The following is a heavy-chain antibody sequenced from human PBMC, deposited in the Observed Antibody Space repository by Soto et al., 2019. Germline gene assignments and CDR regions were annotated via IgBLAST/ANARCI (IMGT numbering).Heavy chain of an antibody. J-gene: IGHJ4*02. CDR1: GDTFNFYT. D-gene: IGHD3-10*01. V-gene: IGHV1-69*02. Sequence: GASVKVSCKASGDTFNFYTFSWVRQAPGQGLEWMGRIIPMVGRSNYAQKFQGRVTIIADRSTNTTYMQLSSLRSEDTALYYCATSYGSGSRPFDSWGQGTPVTVSS. CDR3: ATSYGSGSRPFDS. CDR2: IIPMVGRS.